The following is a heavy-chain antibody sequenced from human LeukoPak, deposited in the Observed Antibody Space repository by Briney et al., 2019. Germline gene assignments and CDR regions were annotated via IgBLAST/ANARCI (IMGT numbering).Heavy chain of an antibody. Sequence: MSSETLSLTCAVYGGSFSGYHWTWIRQSPGKGLEWIGDINPGGSTYYNPSLKSRLTISVDTSKNQFSLKLRSVTAADTAVYYCARGRHDITMIVVVMTSVSYYLDVWGKGTTVTVS. D-gene: IGHD3-22*01. J-gene: IGHJ6*03. V-gene: IGHV4-34*01. CDR2: INPGGST. CDR1: GGSFSGYH. CDR3: ARGRHDITMIVVVMTSVSYYLDV.